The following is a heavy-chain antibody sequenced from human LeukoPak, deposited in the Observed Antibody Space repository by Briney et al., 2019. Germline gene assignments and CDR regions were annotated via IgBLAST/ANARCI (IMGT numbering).Heavy chain of an antibody. V-gene: IGHV3-30*02. J-gene: IGHJ4*02. CDR3: AKVDY. Sequence: GGSLRLSCAACGFTLSSYDVHWVRQAPGKGLEWVTFIRYDGSNKFYGDCEKGRFTISRENPKNTVYLQKNRQRAEDTAVYYCAKVDYWGQGTLVTVSS. CDR2: IRYDGSNK. CDR1: GFTLSSYD.